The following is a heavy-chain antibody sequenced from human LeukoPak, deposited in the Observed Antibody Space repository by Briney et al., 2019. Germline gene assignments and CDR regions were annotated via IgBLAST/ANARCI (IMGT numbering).Heavy chain of an antibody. Sequence: SETLSLTCTVSGGSISSSSYYWGWLRQPPGKGLEWIGSIYYSGSTNYNPSLKSRVTISVDTSKNQFSLKLSSETAADTAVYYCARGDIAGWYFDLWGRGTLVTVSS. D-gene: IGHD6-13*01. CDR3: ARGDIAGWYFDL. CDR2: IYYSGST. J-gene: IGHJ2*01. CDR1: GGSISSSSYY. V-gene: IGHV4-39*07.